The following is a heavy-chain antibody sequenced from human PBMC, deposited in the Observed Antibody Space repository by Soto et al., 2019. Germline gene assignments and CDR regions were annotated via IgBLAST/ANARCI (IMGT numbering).Heavy chain of an antibody. CDR3: AKDGKMRTKVWFPAGYGMDV. J-gene: IGHJ6*02. Sequence: LRLSCAASGFTFSRYSMNWVRQAPWRGLQWISGISVSGDNTSYVESVRGRFTVYRDNSKNTLYLQMNNLRAEDTALYYCAKDGKMRTKVWFPAGYGMDVWGQRTTVTVSS. V-gene: IGHV3-23*01. CDR2: ISVSGDNT. CDR1: GFTFSRYS. D-gene: IGHD3-10*01.